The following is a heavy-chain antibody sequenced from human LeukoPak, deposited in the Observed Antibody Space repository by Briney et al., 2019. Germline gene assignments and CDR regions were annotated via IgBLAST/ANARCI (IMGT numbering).Heavy chain of an antibody. CDR3: ARRGALDYYGSGSYYFDP. D-gene: IGHD3-10*01. J-gene: IGHJ5*02. V-gene: IGHV4-61*02. Sequence: SETLSLTCTVSGGSISSGSYYWNWIRQPAGKGLEWIGRIYTSGSTNYNPSLKSRVTISVDTSKNQFSLKLSSVTAADTAVYYCARRGALDYYGSGSYYFDPWGQGTLVTVSS. CDR2: IYTSGST. CDR1: GGSISSGSYY.